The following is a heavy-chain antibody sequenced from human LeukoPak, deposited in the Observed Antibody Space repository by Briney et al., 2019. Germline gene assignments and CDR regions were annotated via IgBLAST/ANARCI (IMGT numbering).Heavy chain of an antibody. D-gene: IGHD6-19*01. J-gene: IGHJ5*02. Sequence: SETLSLTCTVSGGSIRSSSYNWGWIRQPPGKGLEWIGSIHYTGTTFYNPSLKSRVTMSVDTSKNQFSLKLSSVTAADTAVYYCARVKYSSGWYYDPWGQGTLVTVSS. CDR3: ARVKYSSGWYYDP. CDR2: IHYTGTT. V-gene: IGHV4-39*07. CDR1: GGSIRSSSYN.